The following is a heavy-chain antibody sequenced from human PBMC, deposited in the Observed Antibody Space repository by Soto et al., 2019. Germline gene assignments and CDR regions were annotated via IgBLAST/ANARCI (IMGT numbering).Heavy chain of an antibody. CDR3: ARDSYDFWRGYCQGWFDP. V-gene: IGHV3-33*08. CDR2: VWYDGSNK. J-gene: IGHJ5*02. Sequence: GSLRLSFAASGVTFSSYVMHWVRQCPVKGLEWVAVVWYDGSNKYYADSVKGRFTISRDNSKNTLYLQMNSLRAEDTAVYYCARDSYDFWRGYCQGWFDPCGQGNLVTVSS. D-gene: IGHD3-3*01. CDR1: GVTFSSYV.